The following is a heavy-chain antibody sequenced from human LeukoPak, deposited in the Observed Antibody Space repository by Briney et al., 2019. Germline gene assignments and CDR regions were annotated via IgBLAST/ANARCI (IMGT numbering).Heavy chain of an antibody. J-gene: IGHJ4*02. V-gene: IGHV4-39*07. Sequence: SETLSLTCTVSGGSISSSSYYWGWIRQPPGKGLEWIGEINHSGSTNYNPSLKSRVTISVDTSKNQFSLKLSSVTAADTAVYYCARALPPAYWGQGTLVTVSS. CDR3: ARALPPAY. CDR2: INHSGST. CDR1: GGSISSSSYY.